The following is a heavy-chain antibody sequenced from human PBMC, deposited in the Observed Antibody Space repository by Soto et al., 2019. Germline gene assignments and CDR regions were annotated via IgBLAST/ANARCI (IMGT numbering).Heavy chain of an antibody. D-gene: IGHD6-19*01. Sequence: SETLSLTCAVSGGSISSSNWWSWVRQPPGKGLEWIGEIYHSGSTNYNPSLKSRVTISVGKSKNQFSLKLSSVTAADTAVYYCARDSTPNDSSGWPYYYYGMDVWGQGTTVTVSS. CDR3: ARDSTPNDSSGWPYYYYGMDV. J-gene: IGHJ6*02. CDR1: GGSISSSNW. CDR2: IYHSGST. V-gene: IGHV4-4*02.